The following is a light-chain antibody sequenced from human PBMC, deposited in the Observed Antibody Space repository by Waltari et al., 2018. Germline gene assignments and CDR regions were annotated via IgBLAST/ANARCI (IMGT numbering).Light chain of an antibody. CDR1: SSDVGTYNL. V-gene: IGLV2-23*02. Sequence: QSALTQPASVSGSPGQSITISCTGTSSDVGTYNLVSWYQQHPGKPPKLMIYEVTNRPSGVSNRFSGSKSGNTASLTISGLQAEDEAEYYCCSFAGSSTYYVFGTGTKVTVL. CDR3: CSFAGSSTYYV. J-gene: IGLJ1*01. CDR2: EVT.